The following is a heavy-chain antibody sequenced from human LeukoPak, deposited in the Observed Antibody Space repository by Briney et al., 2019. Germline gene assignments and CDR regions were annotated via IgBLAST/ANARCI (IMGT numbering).Heavy chain of an antibody. J-gene: IGHJ4*02. CDR2: INPNNGGT. V-gene: IGHV1-2*02. D-gene: IGHD6-19*01. Sequence: ASVKVSCKASGYTFTGYYINWVRQAPGQGLEWIGWINPNNGGTNYTKKFQGRVTMTRDTSMSSASMELIRLTSDDTAGYYCARQWRGSAVPFDFWGQGTVVTVSS. CDR3: ARQWRGSAVPFDF. CDR1: GYTFTGYY.